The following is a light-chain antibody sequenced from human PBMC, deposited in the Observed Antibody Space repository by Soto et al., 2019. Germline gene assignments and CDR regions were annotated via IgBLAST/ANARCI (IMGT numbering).Light chain of an antibody. CDR1: QSVSSY. V-gene: IGKV3-11*01. CDR3: QQRSNWPIT. J-gene: IGKJ5*01. CDR2: DAS. Sequence: RVWPSCSAALALSTGERATLSCRASQSVSSYLAWYQQKPGQAPRLLIYDASNRATGIPARFSGSGSGADFTLTISSLEPEDFAVYYCQQRSNWPITFGQGTRLEIK.